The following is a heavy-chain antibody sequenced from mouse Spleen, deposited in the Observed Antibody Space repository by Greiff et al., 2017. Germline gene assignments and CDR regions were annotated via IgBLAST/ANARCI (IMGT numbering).Heavy chain of an antibody. J-gene: IGHJ3*01. Sequence: QVQLQQSGAELARPGASVKLSCKASGYTFTSYGISWVKQRTGQGLEWIGEIYPRSGNTYYNEKFKGKATLTADKSSSTAYMELRSLTSEDSAVYFCARCYYGSPAWFAYWGQGTLVTVSA. CDR1: GYTFTSYG. CDR2: IYPRSGNT. D-gene: IGHD1-1*01. V-gene: IGHV1-81*01. CDR3: ARCYYGSPAWFAY.